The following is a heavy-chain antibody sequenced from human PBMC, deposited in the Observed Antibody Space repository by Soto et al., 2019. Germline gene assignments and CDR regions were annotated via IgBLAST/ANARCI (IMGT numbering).Heavy chain of an antibody. Sequence: VQLVESGGGLVKPGGSLRLSCAASGFTFTSYSMNWVRQAPGKGLEWVSSISSTTNYIYYGDSMKGRFTISRDNAKNSLYLEMNSLRAEDTAVYYCPRESEDLTSNFDYWGQGTLVTVSS. CDR2: ISSTTNYI. CDR3: PRESEDLTSNFDY. V-gene: IGHV3-21*06. CDR1: GFTFTSYS. J-gene: IGHJ4*02.